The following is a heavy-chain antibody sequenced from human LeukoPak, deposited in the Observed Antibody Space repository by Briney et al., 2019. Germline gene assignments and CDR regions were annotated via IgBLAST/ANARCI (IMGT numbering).Heavy chain of an antibody. V-gene: IGHV4-59*10. CDR1: GGSFSGYY. Sequence: SETLSLTCAVYGGSFSGYYWSWIRQPAGKGLEWIGRIYTSGSTNYNPSPKSRVTMSVDTSKNQFSLKLSSVTAADTAVYYCARGLTYYYDSSGYPDAFDIWGQGTMVTVSS. CDR2: IYTSGST. J-gene: IGHJ3*02. CDR3: ARGLTYYYDSSGYPDAFDI. D-gene: IGHD3-22*01.